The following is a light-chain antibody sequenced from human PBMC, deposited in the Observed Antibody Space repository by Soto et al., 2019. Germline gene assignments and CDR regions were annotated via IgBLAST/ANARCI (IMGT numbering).Light chain of an antibody. CDR3: QQYNNWPPT. CDR1: QSVSSS. CDR2: GAS. J-gene: IGKJ2*01. Sequence: DIVMTQSPATLSVSPGERATLSCRASQSVSSSLAWYQQKPGQAPRLLIYGASTRATGIPARFSGSESGTEFTLTISSLQSEDFAVYYCQQYNNWPPTFGQGTKLEIK. V-gene: IGKV3-15*01.